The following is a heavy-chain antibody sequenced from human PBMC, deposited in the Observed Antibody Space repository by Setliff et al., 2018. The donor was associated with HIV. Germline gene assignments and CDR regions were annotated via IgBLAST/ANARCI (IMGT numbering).Heavy chain of an antibody. CDR1: GGTFSSYA. CDR2: IIPIFGTA. CDR3: ARGPANGWSGH. D-gene: IGHD6-19*01. V-gene: IGHV1-69*06. J-gene: IGHJ4*02. Sequence: SVKVSCKASGGTFSSYAISGVRQAPGQGLEWMGGIIPIFGTANYAQKFQGRVTITADKSTNTAYLELSSLRSEDTAVYYCARGPANGWSGHWGQGTLVPVSS.